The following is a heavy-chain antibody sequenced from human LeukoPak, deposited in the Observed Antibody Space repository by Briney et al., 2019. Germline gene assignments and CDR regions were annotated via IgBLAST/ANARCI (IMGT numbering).Heavy chain of an antibody. V-gene: IGHV6-1*01. CDR3: ARDSSSWYPIDY. J-gene: IGHJ4*02. D-gene: IGHD6-13*01. Sequence: SQTLSLTCAISGDSVSRNSAAWNWIRQSPSRDLEWLGRPYYRSKWYNDYAVSVKSRITINPDTSQNQLSLQLNSVTPEDTGVYYCARDSSSWYPIDYWGQGTLVTVSS. CDR1: GDSVSRNSAA. CDR2: PYYRSKWYN.